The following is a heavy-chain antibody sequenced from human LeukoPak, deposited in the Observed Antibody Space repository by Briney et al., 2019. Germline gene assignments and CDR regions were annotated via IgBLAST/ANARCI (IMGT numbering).Heavy chain of an antibody. CDR1: GFTFSSYG. CDR2: ISYDGSNK. J-gene: IGHJ4*02. V-gene: IGHV3-30*03. CDR3: ARVSMAGTGIDY. D-gene: IGHD6-19*01. Sequence: GGSLRLSCAASGFTFSSYGMHWVRQAPGKGLEWVAVISYDGSNKYYADSVKGRFTISRDNSKNTLYLQMNSLRAEDTAVYYCARVSMAGTGIDYWGQGTLVTVSS.